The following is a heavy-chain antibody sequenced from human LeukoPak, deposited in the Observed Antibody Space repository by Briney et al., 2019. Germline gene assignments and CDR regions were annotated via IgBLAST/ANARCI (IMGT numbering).Heavy chain of an antibody. J-gene: IGHJ4*02. CDR2: TYYRSKWYN. CDR1: GDSVSSNSAA. D-gene: IGHD6-19*01. V-gene: IGHV6-1*01. Sequence: SQTLSLTCAISGDSVSSNSAAWNWIRQSPSRGLEWLGRTYYRSKWYNDYAVSVKSRITINPDTSKNQFSLQLNSVTPEGTAVYYCARDPGNEEPYSSGWYYFDYWGQGTLVTVSS. CDR3: ARDPGNEEPYSSGWYYFDY.